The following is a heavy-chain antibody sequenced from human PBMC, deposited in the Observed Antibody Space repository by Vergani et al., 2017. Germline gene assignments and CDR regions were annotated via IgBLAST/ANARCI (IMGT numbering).Heavy chain of an antibody. CDR1: GFTFSSYG. Sequence: VQLLESGGGLVQPGGSLRLSCAASGFTFSSYGMHWVRQAPGKGLEWVAFIRYDGSNKYYADSVKGRFTISRDNSKNTLYLQMNSLRAEDTAVYYCAKDPGAAMHDYYYYGMDVWGQGTTVTVSS. V-gene: IGHV3-30*02. CDR3: AKDPGAAMHDYYYYGMDV. CDR2: IRYDGSNK. D-gene: IGHD2-2*01. J-gene: IGHJ6*02.